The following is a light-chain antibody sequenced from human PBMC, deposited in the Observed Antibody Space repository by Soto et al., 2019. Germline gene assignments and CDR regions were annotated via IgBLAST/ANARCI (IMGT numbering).Light chain of an antibody. CDR2: GAS. J-gene: IGKJ1*01. V-gene: IGKV3-20*01. CDR3: QQYGSSGT. CDR1: QSVSSSY. Sequence: PRTMNKSPGERATLSCRASQSVSSSYLAWYQQKPGQAPRLLIYGASNRATGIPDRFSGSGSGTDFTLTISRLEPQDFAVYYCQQYGSSGTFGQGTKVDI.